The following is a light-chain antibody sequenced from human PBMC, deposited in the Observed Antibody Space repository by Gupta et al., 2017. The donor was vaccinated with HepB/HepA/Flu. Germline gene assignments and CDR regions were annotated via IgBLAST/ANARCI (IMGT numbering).Light chain of an antibody. Sequence: QSALIQPASVSGSPGQSLTISCTGTTSDVGGYNHVCWSQQYSGTAPKRIMFVVYYRPSGISHRFSGAKSGTNAAPTLXVXQPEEDXEDDCNYYTTTSASEVFGGGTKLTVL. CDR2: VVY. J-gene: IGLJ2*01. V-gene: IGLV2-14*01. CDR3: NYYTTTSASEV. CDR1: TSDVGGYNH.